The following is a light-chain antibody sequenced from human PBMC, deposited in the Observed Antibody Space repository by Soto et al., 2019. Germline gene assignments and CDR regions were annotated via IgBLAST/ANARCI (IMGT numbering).Light chain of an antibody. J-gene: IGKJ2*01. CDR3: QQHFSTPYT. CDR1: QSVLYNSNNKNY. Sequence: DIVMTQSPDSLAVSLGERATLHCTSRQSVLYNSNNKNYLAWYQQKPGQRPKLLIYWASTRASGVPERFRGSGSGADFTLTISSLQPEDVVVYYCQQHFSTPYTFGQGTNVEIK. CDR2: WAS. V-gene: IGKV4-1*01.